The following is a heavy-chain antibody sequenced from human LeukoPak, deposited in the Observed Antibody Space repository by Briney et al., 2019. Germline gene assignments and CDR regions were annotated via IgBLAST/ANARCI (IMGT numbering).Heavy chain of an antibody. CDR1: GGSISSSSYY. Sequence: KSSETLSLTCTVSGGSISSSSYYWGWIRQPPGKGLEWIGSIYYSGSTYYNPSLKSRVTISVDTFKNQFSLKLSSVTAADTAVYYCARVWYYYDSSGPFDYWGQGTLVTVSS. V-gene: IGHV4-39*07. CDR3: ARVWYYYDSSGPFDY. CDR2: IYYSGST. J-gene: IGHJ4*02. D-gene: IGHD3-22*01.